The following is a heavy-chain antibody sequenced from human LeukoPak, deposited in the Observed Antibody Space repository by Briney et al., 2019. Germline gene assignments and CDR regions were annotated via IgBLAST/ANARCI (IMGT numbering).Heavy chain of an antibody. CDR2: ISNSAGST. D-gene: IGHD3-10*01. Sequence: GGSLRLSCAASGFTFSSYAMSWVRQAPGKGLGWVSVISNSAGSTFYADSVKGRFTISRDNSKNTLYLQMNSLRAEDTAVYYCAKRASGSGTSLYYFDYWGQGTLVTVSS. V-gene: IGHV3-23*01. J-gene: IGHJ4*02. CDR1: GFTFSSYA. CDR3: AKRASGSGTSLYYFDY.